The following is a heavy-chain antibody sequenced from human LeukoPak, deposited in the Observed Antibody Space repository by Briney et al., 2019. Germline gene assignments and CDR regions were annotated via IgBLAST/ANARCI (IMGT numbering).Heavy chain of an antibody. Sequence: GGSLRLSCAASGFTFSSYAMHWVRQAPGKGLEWVAVISYDGSNKYYADSVKGRFTISRDNSKNTLYLQMNSLRAEDTAVYYCASASNFDWGQGTLVTVSS. CDR1: GFTFSSYA. CDR2: ISYDGSNK. D-gene: IGHD2-8*01. CDR3: ASASNFD. V-gene: IGHV3-30-3*01. J-gene: IGHJ4*02.